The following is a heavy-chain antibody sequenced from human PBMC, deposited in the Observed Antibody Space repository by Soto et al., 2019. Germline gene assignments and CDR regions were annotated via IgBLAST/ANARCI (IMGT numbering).Heavy chain of an antibody. V-gene: IGHV4-59*08. CDR1: GGSVSSYY. CDR2: SYYSGSR. D-gene: IGHD3-16*02. CDR3: ARRVDYVWGSYRYSPYFDY. J-gene: IGHJ4*02. Sequence: SETLSLTCTVSGGSVSSYYWSWIRQPPGKGLGGIGYSYYSGSRTSNPSLKSRVSISVETSKNQFSLKLSSVTAADTAVYYCARRVDYVWGSYRYSPYFDYWGQGTLVTVHS.